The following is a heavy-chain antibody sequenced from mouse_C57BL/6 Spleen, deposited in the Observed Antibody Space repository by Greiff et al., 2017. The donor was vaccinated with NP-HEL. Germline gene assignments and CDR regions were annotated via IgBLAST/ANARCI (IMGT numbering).Heavy chain of an antibody. V-gene: IGHV1-22*01. CDR3: ARPRGGGNYPIY. D-gene: IGHD2-1*01. CDR1: GYTFTDYN. Sequence: EVQLQQSGPELVKPGASVKMSCKASGYTFTDYNMHWVKQSHGKSLEWIGYINPNNGGTSYNQKFKGKATLTVNKSSSTAYMELRSLTSEDSAVYYCARPRGGGNYPIYWGQGTLVTVSA. CDR2: INPNNGGT. J-gene: IGHJ3*01.